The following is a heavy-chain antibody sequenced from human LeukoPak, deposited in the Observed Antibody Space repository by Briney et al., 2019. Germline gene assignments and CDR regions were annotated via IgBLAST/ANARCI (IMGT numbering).Heavy chain of an antibody. D-gene: IGHD5-24*01. V-gene: IGHV3-30*01. CDR3: TRDAYNFNDFDY. J-gene: IGHJ4*02. CDR1: EFTFSHFA. CDR2: VSSHGNDG. Sequence: PGRSLRLSCAVSEFTFSHFAMHWVRQAPGKGLEWVAVVSSHGNDGYYADSVKGRFTISRDNSKNTLYLQIDSLRAEGTAIYYCTRDAYNFNDFDYWGQGTLVTVSS.